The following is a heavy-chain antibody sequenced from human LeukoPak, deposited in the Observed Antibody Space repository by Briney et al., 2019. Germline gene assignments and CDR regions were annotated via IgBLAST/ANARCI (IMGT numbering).Heavy chain of an antibody. CDR3: ARDPTNTSGRYAYFDF. J-gene: IGHJ4*02. V-gene: IGHV1-18*01. CDR1: GYTFNHHG. D-gene: IGHD6-19*01. Sequence: ASVKASCKASGYTFNHHGISWVRQAPGQGLGWMGWVSCFNGDTHYAQKFQGRVTMTRDTSTTTAYMELRSLRSDDTALYYCARDPTNTSGRYAYFDFWGQGTLVTVSS. CDR2: VSCFNGDT.